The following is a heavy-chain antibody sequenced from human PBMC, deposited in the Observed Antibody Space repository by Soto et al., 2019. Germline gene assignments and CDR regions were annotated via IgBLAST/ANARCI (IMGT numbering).Heavy chain of an antibody. CDR3: TRHTPAVSISDH. D-gene: IGHD2-15*01. CDR2: IYYSGST. V-gene: IGHV4-39*01. J-gene: IGHJ4*02. CDR1: GGSISSSSYY. Sequence: QLQLQESGPGLVKPSETLSLTCTVSGGSISSSSYYWGWIRQPPGKGLEWIGSIYYSGSTYYNPSPRGRVTVSVDTAKNQSSLTLSSAAAADTAVYYCTRHTPAVSISDHWGQGTLVTVSS.